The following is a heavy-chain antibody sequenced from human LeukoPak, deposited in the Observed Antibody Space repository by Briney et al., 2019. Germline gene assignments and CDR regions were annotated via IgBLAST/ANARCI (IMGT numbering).Heavy chain of an antibody. CDR2: IYYSGST. CDR3: ARVYYDILTGSTYYYYYCNMDV. Sequence: KPSETLSLTCTAAGCPISSCYWRLLRPPPGEGLAGAGYIYYSGSTNYNPSLKSRVTISVDTSKNQFSLKLSSVTAADTAVYYCARVYYDILTGSTYYYYYCNMDVWGKGTTVTVSS. CDR1: GCPISSCY. D-gene: IGHD3-9*01. J-gene: IGHJ6*03. V-gene: IGHV4-59*01.